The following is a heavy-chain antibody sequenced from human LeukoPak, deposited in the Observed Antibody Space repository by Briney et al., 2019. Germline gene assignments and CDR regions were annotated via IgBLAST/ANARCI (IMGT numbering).Heavy chain of an antibody. V-gene: IGHV1-2*02. CDR2: INPNSGGT. J-gene: IGHJ4*02. Sequence: GASVNVSCKASGYTFTGYYMHWVRQAPGQGLAWMGWINPNSGGTNYAQKFQGRVTMTRDTSISTAYMELSRLRSDDTAVYYCARDPGEAAAAHRDLFDYWGQGTLVTVSS. CDR1: GYTFTGYY. D-gene: IGHD6-13*01. CDR3: ARDPGEAAAAHRDLFDY.